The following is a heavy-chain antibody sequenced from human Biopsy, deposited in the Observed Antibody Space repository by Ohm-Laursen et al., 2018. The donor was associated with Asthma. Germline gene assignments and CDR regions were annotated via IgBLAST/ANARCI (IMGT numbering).Heavy chain of an antibody. V-gene: IGHV1-46*01. CDR2: INPPTGDT. CDR3: ALSQLDY. J-gene: IGHJ4*02. CDR1: GYTFTSYY. Sequence: SSVKVSCKASGYTFTSYYIHWVRQAPGQGLEWVGIINPPTGDTSYAQKFLGRVTVTRDTSTSTVYMELSSLRSEDTAVYYCALSQLDYWGQGTLLTVSS.